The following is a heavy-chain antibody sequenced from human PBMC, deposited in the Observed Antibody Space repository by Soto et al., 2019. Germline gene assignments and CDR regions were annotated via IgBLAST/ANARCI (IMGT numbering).Heavy chain of an antibody. J-gene: IGHJ5*01. Sequence: SETLSLTCAVYGGSFSGYYWSWIRQPPGKGLEWIGEINHSGSTNYNPSLKSRVTISVDTSKNQFSLKLSSVTAADTAVYYCASGYSSRWRQVWSESWGPGNLVT. D-gene: IGHD6-13*01. CDR2: INHSGST. CDR3: ASGYSSRWRQVWSES. CDR1: GGSFSGYY. V-gene: IGHV4-34*01.